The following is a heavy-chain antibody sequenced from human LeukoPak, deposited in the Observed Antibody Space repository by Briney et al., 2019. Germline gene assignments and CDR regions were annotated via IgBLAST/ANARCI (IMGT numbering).Heavy chain of an antibody. CDR3: ARHVGGSGSYYRFRWFDP. CDR1: GGSISSSSYY. D-gene: IGHD3-10*01. J-gene: IGHJ5*02. Sequence: SETLSLTCTVSGGSISSSSYYWGWIRQPPGKGLEWIGSIYYSGSTYYNPSLKSRVTISVDTSKNQFSLKLSSVTAADTAVYYCARHVGGSGSYYRFRWFDPWGQGTLVTVSS. CDR2: IYYSGST. V-gene: IGHV4-39*01.